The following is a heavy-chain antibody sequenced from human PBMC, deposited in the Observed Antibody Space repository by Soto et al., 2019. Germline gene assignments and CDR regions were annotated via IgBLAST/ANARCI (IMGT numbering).Heavy chain of an antibody. J-gene: IGHJ4*02. Sequence: PSETLSLTCAVSGYYISSSNWWGWIRQPPGKGLEWIGYIYYSGTTYYNPPLKSRVTMSVDTSKNQFSLKLTSVTAVDTAVYYCARREIQGPIDYWGQGTLVTVSS. CDR2: IYYSGTT. D-gene: IGHD1-26*01. CDR3: ARREIQGPIDY. CDR1: GYYISSSNW. V-gene: IGHV4-28*01.